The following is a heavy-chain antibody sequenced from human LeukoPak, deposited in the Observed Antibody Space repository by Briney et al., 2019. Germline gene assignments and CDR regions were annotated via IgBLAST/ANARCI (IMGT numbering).Heavy chain of an antibody. D-gene: IGHD6-19*01. Sequence: GGSLRLSCAASGFTFRSYAMSWVRQAPGKGLEWVSYISSSGSTIYYADSVKGRFTISRDNAKNSLYLQMNGLRADDTALYYCARGDSSGWYFDDWGQGTLVTVSS. CDR1: GFTFRSYA. CDR3: ARGDSSGWYFDD. V-gene: IGHV3-48*04. CDR2: ISSSGSTI. J-gene: IGHJ4*02.